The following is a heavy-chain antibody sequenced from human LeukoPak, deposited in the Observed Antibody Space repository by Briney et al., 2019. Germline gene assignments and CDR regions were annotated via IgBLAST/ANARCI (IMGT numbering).Heavy chain of an antibody. CDR1: IGSISSSKW. J-gene: IGHJ4*02. CDR3: ARHHKDDFWSGQYHGDFFDY. D-gene: IGHD3-3*01. Sequence: SETLSLTCSVSIGSISSSKWWSWVRQSPVKGLEWIGEIYLYGTTNYNPSLKSRVTISVDTSKNQFSLKLSSVTAADTAVYYCARHHKDDFWSGQYHGDFFDYWGQGTLVTVSS. CDR2: IYLYGTT. V-gene: IGHV4-4*02.